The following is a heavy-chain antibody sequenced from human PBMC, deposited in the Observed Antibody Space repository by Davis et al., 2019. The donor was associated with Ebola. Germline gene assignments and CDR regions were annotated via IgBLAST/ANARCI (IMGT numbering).Heavy chain of an antibody. D-gene: IGHD3-3*01. Sequence: SETLSLTCAVSGASISSGGDAWSWIRQPPGKGLEWIGHIYQTADTSYNPSLRSRVTISLDRSNNQFSLKLTSVTAADTAVYYCARGVDFWSGYYDHWGQGTLVTVSS. CDR1: GASISSGGDA. CDR2: IYQTADT. J-gene: IGHJ5*02. CDR3: ARGVDFWSGYYDH. V-gene: IGHV4-30-2*01.